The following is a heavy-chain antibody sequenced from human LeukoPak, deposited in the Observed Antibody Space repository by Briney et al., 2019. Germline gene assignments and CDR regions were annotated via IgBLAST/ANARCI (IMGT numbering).Heavy chain of an antibody. J-gene: IGHJ4*02. CDR1: GFTFSSYA. V-gene: IGHV3-23*01. CDR3: ARQYFDY. CDR2: IGDSGGST. Sequence: GGSLRLSCAASGFTFSSYAMSWVRQAPGEGLEWVSAIGDSGGSTYYADSVRGRFTISRDNSKNTLYLQMNSLRAEDTAVYYCARQYFDYWGQGTLVTVSS.